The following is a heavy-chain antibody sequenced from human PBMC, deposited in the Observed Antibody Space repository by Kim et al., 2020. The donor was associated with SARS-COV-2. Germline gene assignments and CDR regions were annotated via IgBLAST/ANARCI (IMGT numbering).Heavy chain of an antibody. D-gene: IGHD2-15*01. Sequence: SVKVSCKASGFTFTSSAVQWVRQARGQRLEWIGWIVVGSGNTNYAQKFQERVTITRDMSTSTAYMELSSLRSEDTAVYYCAAGMVATERTLDYWGQGTLVTVSS. CDR3: AAGMVATERTLDY. J-gene: IGHJ4*02. CDR1: GFTFTSSA. V-gene: IGHV1-58*01. CDR2: IVVGSGNT.